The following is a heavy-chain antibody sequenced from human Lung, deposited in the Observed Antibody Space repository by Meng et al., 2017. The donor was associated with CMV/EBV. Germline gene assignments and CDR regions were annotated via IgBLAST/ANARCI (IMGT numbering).Heavy chain of an antibody. D-gene: IGHD6-13*01. CDR3: ATFKQQPVGGTYWYSDL. CDR2: IHRDGNT. Sequence: ETLSLXXAASGLTVSGNDMTWVRQAPGKGLEWVSLIHRDGNTYYGDSVKGRFTSSRDNSMNTLYLQMNSLKTEDTAVYYCATFKQQPVGGTYWYSDLWSRGTLVTVSS. J-gene: IGHJ2*01. V-gene: IGHV3-66*02. CDR1: GLTVSGND.